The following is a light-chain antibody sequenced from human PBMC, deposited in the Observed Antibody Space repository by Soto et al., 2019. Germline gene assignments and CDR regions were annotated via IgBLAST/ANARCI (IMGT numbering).Light chain of an antibody. Sequence: QSVLTQPPSASGNPGQRLTISCSGSTSNILRNYVYWYRQLPGTAPRLLISMNDQRPSGVPDRFSGSKSGTSASLAISGLRPEDEADYYCASWDDSLSGYVFGTGTKVTVL. V-gene: IGLV1-47*01. CDR1: TSNILRNY. J-gene: IGLJ1*01. CDR2: MND. CDR3: ASWDDSLSGYV.